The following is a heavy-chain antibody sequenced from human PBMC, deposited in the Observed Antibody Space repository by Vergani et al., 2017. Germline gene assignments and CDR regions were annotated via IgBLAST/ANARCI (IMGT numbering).Heavy chain of an antibody. D-gene: IGHD2-2*01. J-gene: IGHJ4*02. CDR3: ARRYCSSTSCYYFDY. CDR2: IDPSDSYT. Sequence: EVQLVQSGAEVKKPGESLRISCKGSGYSFTSYWISWVRQMPGKGLEWMGRIDPSDSYTNYSPSFQGHVTSSADKSITTAYLQWSSLKASDTAMYYCARRYCSSTSCYYFDYWGQGTLVTVSS. CDR1: GYSFTSYW. V-gene: IGHV5-10-1*03.